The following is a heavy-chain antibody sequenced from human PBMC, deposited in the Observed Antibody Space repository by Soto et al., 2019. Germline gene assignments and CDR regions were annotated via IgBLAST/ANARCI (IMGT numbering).Heavy chain of an antibody. D-gene: IGHD6-13*01. CDR1: GYTFSSYG. V-gene: IGHV1-18*01. Sequence: VQLVQSGAEVKRPGASVKVSCKTSGYTFSSYGINWVRQAPEEGLDWVGWISGSNEDTDYAQKFHGRVTLTTDTSTRTAYMELRSLSSDDTAVYYCARLAAAGTGMRYWGQGTQVTVSS. CDR2: ISGSNEDT. CDR3: ARLAAAGTGMRY. J-gene: IGHJ4*02.